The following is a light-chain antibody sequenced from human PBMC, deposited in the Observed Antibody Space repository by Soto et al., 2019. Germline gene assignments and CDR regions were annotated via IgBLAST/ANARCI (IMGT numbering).Light chain of an antibody. CDR1: QSISTW. CDR2: KAS. V-gene: IGKV1-5*03. CDR3: QQYNDSFPYT. J-gene: IGKJ2*01. Sequence: DIQLTQSPSTLSASVGDRVTITCRASQSISTWLAWYQQKPGTAPKLLIYKASTLESGVPSRFSGSRSGTEFTLTVSSLQPDDFATHYCQQYNDSFPYTFGQGTKVAIK.